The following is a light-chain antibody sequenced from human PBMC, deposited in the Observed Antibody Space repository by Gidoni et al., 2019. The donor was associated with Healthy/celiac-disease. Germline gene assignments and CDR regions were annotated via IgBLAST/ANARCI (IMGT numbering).Light chain of an antibody. CDR2: WAS. V-gene: IGKV4-1*01. CDR3: QKYYSTPQT. Sequence: DIVMSQSPDSLAVSLGERDTINCKSSQSFLYSSNNKNYLAWYQQKPGQRPKLLIYWASTRESGVPDRFSGSGSGTDFTLTISSLQAEDVAVYYCQKYYSTPQTFGQGTKVEIK. J-gene: IGKJ1*01. CDR1: QSFLYSSNNKNY.